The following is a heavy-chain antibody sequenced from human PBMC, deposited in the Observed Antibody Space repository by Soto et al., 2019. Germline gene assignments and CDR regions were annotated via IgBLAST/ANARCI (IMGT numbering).Heavy chain of an antibody. Sequence: GGSLRLSCAASGFTFSSYGMHWVRQAPGKGLEREAVISYEGSNKYYAESVKGRFTIFRDNSKNTLYLQMNSLRAEDTAVYYFAKDSSNCYIPRMPQFDYWGQGTLVIVSS. CDR2: ISYEGSNK. CDR3: AKDSSNCYIPRMPQFDY. V-gene: IGHV3-30*18. D-gene: IGHD6-13*01. J-gene: IGHJ4*02. CDR1: GFTFSSYG.